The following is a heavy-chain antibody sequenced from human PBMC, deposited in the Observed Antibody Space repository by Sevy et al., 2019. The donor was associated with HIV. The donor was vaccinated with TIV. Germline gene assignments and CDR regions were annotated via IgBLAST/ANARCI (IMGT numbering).Heavy chain of an antibody. J-gene: IGHJ4*02. CDR2: IYYSGST. Sequence: SETLSLTFTVSGGSISSSSYCWGWIRQPPGKGLEWIGSIYYSGSTYYNPSLKSRVTISVDTSKNQFSLKLSSVTAADTAVYYCARFYYYDSSGYYGYFDYWGQGTLVTVSS. V-gene: IGHV4-39*01. CDR1: GGSISSSSYC. CDR3: ARFYYYDSSGYYGYFDY. D-gene: IGHD3-22*01.